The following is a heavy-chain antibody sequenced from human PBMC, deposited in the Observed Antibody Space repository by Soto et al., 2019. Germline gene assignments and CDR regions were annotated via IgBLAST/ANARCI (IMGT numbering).Heavy chain of an antibody. CDR3: ARAYNRRITMIVVVNNFDY. Sequence: GGSLRLSCAASGFTFSSYAMHWVRQAPGKGLEWVAVISYDGSNKYYADSVKGRFTISRDNSKNTLYLQMNSLRAEDTAVYYCARAYNRRITMIVVVNNFDYWGQGTLVTVSS. CDR2: ISYDGSNK. V-gene: IGHV3-30-3*01. J-gene: IGHJ4*02. D-gene: IGHD3-22*01. CDR1: GFTFSSYA.